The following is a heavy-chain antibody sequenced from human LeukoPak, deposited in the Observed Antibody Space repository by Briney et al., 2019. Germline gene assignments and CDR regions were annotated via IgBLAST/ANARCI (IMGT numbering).Heavy chain of an antibody. J-gene: IGHJ6*03. CDR1: GGTFSSYA. V-gene: IGHV1-69*06. D-gene: IGHD2-2*01. Sequence: SVKVSCKASGGTFSSYAISWVRQAPGQGLEWMGGIIPIFGTANYAQKFQGRVTITADKSTSTAYMELSSLRSGDTAVYYCARGDVVVPAAIPCYYYMDVWGKGTTVTVSS. CDR3: ARGDVVVPAAIPCYYYMDV. CDR2: IIPIFGTA.